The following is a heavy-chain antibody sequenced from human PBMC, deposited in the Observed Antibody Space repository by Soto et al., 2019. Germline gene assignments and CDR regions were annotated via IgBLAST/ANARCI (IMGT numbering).Heavy chain of an antibody. Sequence: EVQLVESGGGLVKPGGSLRLSCAASGFTFSSYSMNWVRQAPGKGLEWVSSISSSSSYIYYADSVKGRFTISRDNAKNSRYLQMNSRRAGATAVYYSARDSLGYCSGGNCYPFHGAFHIWGQGRMVTVSS. CDR1: GFTFSSYS. D-gene: IGHD2-15*01. V-gene: IGHV3-21*01. CDR3: ARDSLGYCSGGNCYPFHGAFHI. CDR2: ISSSSSYI. J-gene: IGHJ3*02.